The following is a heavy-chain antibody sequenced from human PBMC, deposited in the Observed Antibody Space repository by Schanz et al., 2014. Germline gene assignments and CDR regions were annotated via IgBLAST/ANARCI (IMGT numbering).Heavy chain of an antibody. CDR3: ARSLGYYYGVDV. Sequence: EVQLVESGGGLIQPGGSLSLSCAASGLTVSRDYMSWVRQAPGKGLEWVSIIYSGGRTSYADSVKGRFTISRDSSMNTLYLQMDSLRDEDTAVYYCARSLGYYYGVDVWGQGTTVTVSS. CDR1: GLTVSRDY. CDR2: IYSGGRT. J-gene: IGHJ6*02. V-gene: IGHV3-53*01. D-gene: IGHD1-26*01.